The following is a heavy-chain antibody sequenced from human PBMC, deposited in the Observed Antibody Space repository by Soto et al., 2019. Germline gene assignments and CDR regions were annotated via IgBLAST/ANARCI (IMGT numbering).Heavy chain of an antibody. CDR3: ATEPIYYNDGSGYYPLGH. CDR1: GYSVATYG. J-gene: IGHJ4*02. D-gene: IGHD3-22*01. CDR2: ISAHNGDT. V-gene: IGHV1-18*04. Sequence: ASVKVSCKASGYSVATYGFSWVRQAPGKGLECVGWISAHNGDTHYSQKFQGRVTLTTDTSTNTGYMELRSLTSDDTAVYFCATEPIYYNDGSGYYPLGHWGQGTLVTVSS.